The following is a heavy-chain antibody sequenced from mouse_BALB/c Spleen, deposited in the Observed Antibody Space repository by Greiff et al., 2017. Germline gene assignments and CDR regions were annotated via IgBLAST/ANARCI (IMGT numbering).Heavy chain of an antibody. Sequence: EVQVVESGGGLVKPGGSLKLSCAASGFTFSSYAMSWVRQTPEKRLEWVASISSGGSTYYPDSVKGRFTISRDNARNILYLQMSSLRSEDTAMYYCARDYYYGSSSYAMDYWGQGTSVTVSS. CDR2: ISSGGST. V-gene: IGHV5-6-5*01. CDR1: GFTFSSYA. D-gene: IGHD1-1*01. J-gene: IGHJ4*01. CDR3: ARDYYYGSSSYAMDY.